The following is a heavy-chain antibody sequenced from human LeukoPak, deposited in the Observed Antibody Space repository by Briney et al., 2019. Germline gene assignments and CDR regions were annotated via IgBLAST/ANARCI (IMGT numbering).Heavy chain of an antibody. Sequence: PSETLSLTCTVSGGSISSYYWSWIRQPPGKGLEWIGYIYYSGGTNYNPSLKSRATISVDTSKNQFSLKLSSVTAADTAVYYCARKGYSYAYYYMDVWGKGTTVTVSS. J-gene: IGHJ6*03. CDR3: ARKGYSYAYYYMDV. V-gene: IGHV4-59*01. CDR1: GGSISSYY. D-gene: IGHD5-18*01. CDR2: IYYSGGT.